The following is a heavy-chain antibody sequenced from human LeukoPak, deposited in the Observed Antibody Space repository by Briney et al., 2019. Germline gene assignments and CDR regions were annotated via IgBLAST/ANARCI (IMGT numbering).Heavy chain of an antibody. J-gene: IGHJ5*02. CDR2: INPSGGGT. CDR3: ARDMLAVPSNWFDP. D-gene: IGHD6-19*01. Sequence: ASVKVSCKASGYTYTSYYIHWVRQAPGQGLEWMGVINPSGGGTSYAQKFQGRVTMTRDTSTSTVYMDLRSLRSEDTAVYFCARDMLAVPSNWFDPWGQGTLVTVSS. CDR1: GYTYTSYY. V-gene: IGHV1-46*01.